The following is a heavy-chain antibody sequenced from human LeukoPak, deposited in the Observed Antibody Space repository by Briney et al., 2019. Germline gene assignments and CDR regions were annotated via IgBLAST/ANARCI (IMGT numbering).Heavy chain of an antibody. V-gene: IGHV3-48*01. CDR1: GFNFIDYS. CDR2: IGISSGNT. J-gene: IGHJ4*01. CDR3: ARDHRYAFDN. D-gene: IGHD5-12*01. Sequence: GGSQRLSCAASGFNFIDYSMNWVRQAPGKGLEWISYIGISSGNTKYADSVKGRFTISRDKARNSLYLQMNSLRVEDTAMYYCARDHRYAFDNWGHGTLVTVS.